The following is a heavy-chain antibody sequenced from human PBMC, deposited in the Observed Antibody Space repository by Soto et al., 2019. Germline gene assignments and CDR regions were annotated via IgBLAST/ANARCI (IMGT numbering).Heavy chain of an antibody. V-gene: IGHV4-30-4*01. CDR3: VREVGGNGGPRADY. CDR2: IYYSGRT. Sequence: QVQLQESGPGLVKPSQTLSLTCTVSGGSISSGDYYWSWIRQPPGKGLEWIGYIYYSGRTYYNPSLKSRLTISVDTSTNQFSLKLSSVTAAETAVYYCVREVGGNGGPRADYWGQGTLVTVSS. CDR1: GGSISSGDYY. D-gene: IGHD2-15*01. J-gene: IGHJ4*02.